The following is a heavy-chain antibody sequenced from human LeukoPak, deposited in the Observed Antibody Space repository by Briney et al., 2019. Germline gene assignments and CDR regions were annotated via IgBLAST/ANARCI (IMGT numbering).Heavy chain of an antibody. J-gene: IGHJ6*03. CDR3: ARDLNENYYYYMDV. CDR1: GGSISSYY. V-gene: IGHV4-59*01. D-gene: IGHD1-1*01. Sequence: SETLSLTCTASGGSISSYYWSWIRQPPGKGLEWIGYIYYSGSTNYNPSLKSRVTISVDTSKNQFSLKLSSVTAADTAVYYCARDLNENYYYYMDVWGKGTTVTVSS. CDR2: IYYSGST.